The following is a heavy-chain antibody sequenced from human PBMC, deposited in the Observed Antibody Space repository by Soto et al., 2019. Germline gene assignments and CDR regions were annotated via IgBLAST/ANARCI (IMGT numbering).Heavy chain of an antibody. CDR2: ISYDGSKK. Sequence: QVQLVESGGGVVQPGRSLRLSCAASGFTFSNYGIHWVRQAPGKGLEWVAVISYDGSKKYYADSVKGRFTISRDNSENTLYLEMNSLGAEDTAVYYCAKELLPSPTKDYLDYWGQGTLVTVSS. CDR3: AKELLPSPTKDYLDY. V-gene: IGHV3-30*18. CDR1: GFTFSNYG. J-gene: IGHJ4*02.